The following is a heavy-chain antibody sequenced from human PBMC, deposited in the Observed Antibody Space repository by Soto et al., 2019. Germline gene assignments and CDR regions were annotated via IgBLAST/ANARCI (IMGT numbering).Heavy chain of an antibody. Sequence: GGSLRLSCAASGFTFSSYAMSWVRQAPGKGLEWVSAISGSGGSTYYADSVKGRFTISRDNSKNTLYLQMNSLRAEDTAVYYCAKERTRIAARDKDRLADYWGQGTLVTVSS. CDR2: ISGSGGST. CDR3: AKERTRIAARDKDRLADY. CDR1: GFTFSSYA. D-gene: IGHD6-6*01. V-gene: IGHV3-23*01. J-gene: IGHJ4*02.